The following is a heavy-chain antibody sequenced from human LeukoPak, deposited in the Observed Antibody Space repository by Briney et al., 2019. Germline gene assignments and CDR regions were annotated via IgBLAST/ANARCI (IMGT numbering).Heavy chain of an antibody. J-gene: IGHJ3*02. CDR3: AKGNQRAYDAFDI. CDR2: ISAGGGDT. Sequence: GGSLRLSCAASGFIFSNYAMSWVRQAPGKGLEWVSTISAGGGDTDCADSVKGRFTISRDNSKNTLHLQMNSLRAEDTAVYYCAKGNQRAYDAFDIWGQGTMVTVSS. D-gene: IGHD1-14*01. V-gene: IGHV3-23*01. CDR1: GFIFSNYA.